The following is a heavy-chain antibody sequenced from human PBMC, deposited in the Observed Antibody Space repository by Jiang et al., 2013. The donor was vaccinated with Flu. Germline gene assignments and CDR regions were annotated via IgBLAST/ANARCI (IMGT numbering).Heavy chain of an antibody. CDR1: GFTFGGYN. D-gene: IGHD6-19*01. J-gene: IGHJ2*01. CDR2: ISYTGSDE. V-gene: IGHV3-30-3*01. Sequence: VQLVESGGGAVQPGRSLRLSCAPSGFTFGGYNLHWVRQAPGKGLEWVALISYTGSDEYYADSVKGRFTISRDNSLNTLYLQMNTVRADDTAVYYCAIEYWYSSGPDGYWYFDLWGPGTLVTVSS. CDR3: AIEYWYSSGPDGYWYFDL.